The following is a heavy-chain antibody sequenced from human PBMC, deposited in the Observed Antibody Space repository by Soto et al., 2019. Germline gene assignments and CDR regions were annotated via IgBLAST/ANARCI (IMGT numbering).Heavy chain of an antibody. V-gene: IGHV4-31*03. Sequence: ASETLSLTCTVSGGSISIGGYYWSWIRQHPGKGLEWIGYIYYSGSTYYNPSLKSRVTISVDTSKNQFSLKLSSVTAADTAVYYCARAPYYYDSSGYYGEYYGMDVWGQGTTVTVSS. CDR2: IYYSGST. J-gene: IGHJ6*02. D-gene: IGHD3-22*01. CDR3: ARAPYYYDSSGYYGEYYGMDV. CDR1: GGSISIGGYY.